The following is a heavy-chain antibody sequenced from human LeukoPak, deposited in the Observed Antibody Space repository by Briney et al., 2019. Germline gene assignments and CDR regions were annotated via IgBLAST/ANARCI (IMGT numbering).Heavy chain of an antibody. D-gene: IGHD6-13*01. CDR3: ARFLRQQLVAISYYYYYYMDV. Sequence: PGGSLRLSCTVSGFTVSSNSMSWVRQAPGKGLEWVSFIYSAGSTHYSDSVKGRFTISIDNSKNTLYLQMNSLRAEDTAVYYCARFLRQQLVAISYYYYYYMDVWGKGTTVTISS. J-gene: IGHJ6*03. V-gene: IGHV3-53*01. CDR2: IYSAGST. CDR1: GFTVSSNS.